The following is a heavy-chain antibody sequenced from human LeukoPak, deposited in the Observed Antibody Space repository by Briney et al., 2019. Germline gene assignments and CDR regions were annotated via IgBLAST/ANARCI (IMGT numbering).Heavy chain of an antibody. CDR1: GGSISSYY. CDR3: ARGGSWFDS. V-gene: IGHV4-4*07. CDR2: IHPDGTT. Sequence: SETLSLTCTVSGGSISSYYWSWIRQSAEKGLEWIGRIHPDGTTNYNPSLKSRVIMSLDTIKDQFSLNLHFVTAADTAIYYCARGGSWFDSWGQGTLVTVSS. J-gene: IGHJ5*01.